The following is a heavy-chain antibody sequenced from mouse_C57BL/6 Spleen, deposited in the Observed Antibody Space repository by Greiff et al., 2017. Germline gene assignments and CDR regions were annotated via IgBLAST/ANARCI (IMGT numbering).Heavy chain of an antibody. CDR3: ASDYGY. CDR1: GFTFSSYA. D-gene: IGHD2-4*01. J-gene: IGHJ2*01. CDR2: ISDGGSYT. V-gene: IGHV5-4*03. Sequence: EVKLQESGGGLVKPGGSLKLSCAASGFTFSSYAMSWVRQTPEKRLEWVATISDGGSYTYYPDNVKGRFTISRDNAKNNLYLQMSHLKSEDAAMXYCASDYGYWGQDTTLTVSS.